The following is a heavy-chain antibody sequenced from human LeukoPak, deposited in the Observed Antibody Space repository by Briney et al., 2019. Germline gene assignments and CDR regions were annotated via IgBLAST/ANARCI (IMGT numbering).Heavy chain of an antibody. Sequence: PGGSLRLSCAASGFTFSSYAMHWVRQAPGKGLEWMAIISYDGGIKLCADSVKGRFTISRDNSKNTLYLQMNSLRAEDTAVYYCARRDFYGGDPLVAFDIWGQGTMVTVSS. CDR3: ARRDFYGGDPLVAFDI. V-gene: IGHV3-30-3*01. CDR2: ISYDGGIK. D-gene: IGHD2-21*01. J-gene: IGHJ3*02. CDR1: GFTFSSYA.